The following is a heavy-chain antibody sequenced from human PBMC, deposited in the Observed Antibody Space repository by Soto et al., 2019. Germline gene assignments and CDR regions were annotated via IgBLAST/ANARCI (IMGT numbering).Heavy chain of an antibody. CDR3: AGDPDSHYNDSHASSYP. CDR1: GGTFSTYT. Sequence: QVQLVQSGAEVKKPGSSVKVSCKASGGTFSTYTITWVRQAPGQGLEWMGRIIPIIGIINYAKKFQRRVTISADTFTGTAYMELTGLRSDDTAVYYCAGDPDSHYNDSHASSYPWGQGTLVTVSS. D-gene: IGHD4-4*01. V-gene: IGHV1-69*08. CDR2: IIPIIGII. J-gene: IGHJ5*02.